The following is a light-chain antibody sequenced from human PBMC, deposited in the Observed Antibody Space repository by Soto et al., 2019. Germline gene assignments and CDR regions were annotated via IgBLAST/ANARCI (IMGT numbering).Light chain of an antibody. V-gene: IGLV8-61*01. CDR3: QSYDISLSGHLV. Sequence: QTVVTQEPSFSVSPGGTVTLTCGLSSDSVSASHFPSWYQQTPGQAPRTLIYNTNTRSSGVPDRFSGSILGNRAALTITGAQADDESDYYCQSYDISLSGHLVFGGGTKLTVL. CDR1: SDSVSASHF. J-gene: IGLJ3*02. CDR2: NTN.